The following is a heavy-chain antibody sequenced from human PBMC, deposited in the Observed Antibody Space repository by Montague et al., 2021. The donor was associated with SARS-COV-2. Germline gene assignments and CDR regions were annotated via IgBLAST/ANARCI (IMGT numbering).Heavy chain of an antibody. Sequence: SLRLSCAASGFIFSSYEMNLVRQAPGTGLEWISYISSSGGGSTKXYTDSVKGRFTISRGNAKNSLYLQMNSLRVEDTAIYYCARDRDWDDWCGMDVWGQGTTVTVSS. CDR1: GFIFSSYE. D-gene: IGHD2-21*01. V-gene: IGHV3-48*03. CDR2: ISSSGGGSTK. J-gene: IGHJ6*02. CDR3: ARDRDWDDWCGMDV.